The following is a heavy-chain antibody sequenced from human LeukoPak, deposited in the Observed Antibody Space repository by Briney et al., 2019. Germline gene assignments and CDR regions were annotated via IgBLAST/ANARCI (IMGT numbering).Heavy chain of an antibody. D-gene: IGHD3-22*01. CDR3: ARPYYYDSSGYSNWFDP. CDR2: ISSSGSTV. V-gene: IGHV3-48*03. CDR1: GFTFSSYE. Sequence: PGGSLRLSCAASGFTFSSYEMNWVRQAPGKGLEWVSYISSSGSTVYYADSVKGRFTISRDNAKNSLYLQMNSLRAEDTAVYYCARPYYYDSSGYSNWFDPWGQGTLVTVSS. J-gene: IGHJ5*02.